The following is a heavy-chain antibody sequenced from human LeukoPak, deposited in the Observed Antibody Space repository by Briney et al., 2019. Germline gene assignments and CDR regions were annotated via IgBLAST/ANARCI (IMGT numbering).Heavy chain of an antibody. CDR1: GFTFSSYA. D-gene: IGHD2-15*01. J-gene: IGHJ4*02. CDR2: IGGIAGST. Sequence: GGSLRLSGAASGFTFSSYAMSWVRHAPGNGLEWFSAIGGIAGSTYYAHSVKGTFTISRDNSTNTLYIQMNRLKAEDTAVYYCAKLDFYCSVGSCYSPFDYWGQGTLVTVSS. V-gene: IGHV3-23*01. CDR3: AKLDFYCSVGSCYSPFDY.